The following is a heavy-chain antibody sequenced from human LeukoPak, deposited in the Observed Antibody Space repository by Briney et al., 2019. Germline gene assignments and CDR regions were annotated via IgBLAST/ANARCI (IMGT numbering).Heavy chain of an antibody. V-gene: IGHV1-2*04. CDR3: ARAAFAAGMYFDL. Sequence: ASVKVSCKASGYTFTGYYMHWVRQAPGQGLEWMGWINPNSGGTNYGQKFQGWVTMTRDTSISTAYMELSRLRSDDTAVYYCARAAFAAGMYFDLWGRGTLVTVSS. D-gene: IGHD6-13*01. CDR1: GYTFTGYY. CDR2: INPNSGGT. J-gene: IGHJ2*01.